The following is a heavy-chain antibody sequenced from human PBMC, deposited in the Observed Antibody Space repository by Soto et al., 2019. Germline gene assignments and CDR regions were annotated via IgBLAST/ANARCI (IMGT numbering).Heavy chain of an antibody. J-gene: IGHJ3*02. Sequence: EAQLLESGGCLVQPGGSLRLSCVASVFTFSTYAMSWVRQAPGKGLEWVSALTPSGGETFYADSVKGRFTISRDNSMNALYLQMNSLRIEDTAVYYCAHPRGYGVFDAYDIWGQGTMVTVSS. CDR2: LTPSGGET. CDR1: VFTFSTYA. CDR3: AHPRGYGVFDAYDI. D-gene: IGHD4-17*01. V-gene: IGHV3-23*01.